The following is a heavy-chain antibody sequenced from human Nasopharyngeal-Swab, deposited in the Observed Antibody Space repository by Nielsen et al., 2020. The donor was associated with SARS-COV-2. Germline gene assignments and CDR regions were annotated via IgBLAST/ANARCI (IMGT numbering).Heavy chain of an antibody. CDR3: ARVTISAAGNDAFDT. J-gene: IGHJ3*02. V-gene: IGHV3-11*01. Sequence: GESLKISCAASGFTFSDYPMSWIRQAPGKGLEWVSFLSSSGRPIYYVDSVMGRFTISRDNAKNSLSLQMNSLRAEDTALYYCARVTISAAGNDAFDTWGQGTVVTVSS. CDR2: LSSSGRPI. D-gene: IGHD6-13*01. CDR1: GFTFSDYP.